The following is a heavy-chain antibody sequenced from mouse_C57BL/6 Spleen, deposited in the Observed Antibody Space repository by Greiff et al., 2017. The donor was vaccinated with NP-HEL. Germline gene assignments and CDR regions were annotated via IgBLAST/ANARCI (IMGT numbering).Heavy chain of an antibody. V-gene: IGHV1-81*01. D-gene: IGHD3-2*02. CDR1: GYTFTSYG. CDR2: IYPRSGNT. CDR3: ARSDSSGYDAMDY. Sequence: VQLQESGAELARPGASVKLSCKASGYTFTSYGISWVKQRTGQGLEWIGEIYPRSGNTYYNEKFKGKATLTADKSSSTAYMELRSLTSEDSAVYFCARSDSSGYDAMDYWGQGTSVTVSS. J-gene: IGHJ4*01.